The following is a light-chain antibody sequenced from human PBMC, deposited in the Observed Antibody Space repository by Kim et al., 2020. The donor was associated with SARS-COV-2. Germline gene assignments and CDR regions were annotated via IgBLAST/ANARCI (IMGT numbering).Light chain of an antibody. V-gene: IGKV1-12*01. CDR1: QNISTW. CDR2: GAS. CDR3: QQAARGFT. Sequence: DILMTQSPSSVSASVGDRVTITCRASQNISTWLTWYQQKARKAPKLLIFGASRLQGGVPSRFSGSGSGTDFTFTIRSLQPEDVATYYCQQAARGFTFGPGTKVDIK. J-gene: IGKJ3*01.